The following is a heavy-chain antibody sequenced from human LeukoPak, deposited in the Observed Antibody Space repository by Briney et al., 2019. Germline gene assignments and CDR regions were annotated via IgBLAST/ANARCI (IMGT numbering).Heavy chain of an antibody. D-gene: IGHD3-9*01. CDR1: GYIFHSYG. J-gene: IGHJ4*02. V-gene: IGHV1-18*01. Sequence: WASVKVSCKASGYIFHSYGFSWMRQAPGQGLEWMGWISGKNGDTRYSGNFQGRVSTTTEISTNTAYMELTGLTSDDSAIYYCARELLRTNSRFDWRHPLDYWGQGTLVTVSS. CDR3: ARELLRTNSRFDWRHPLDY. CDR2: ISGKNGDT.